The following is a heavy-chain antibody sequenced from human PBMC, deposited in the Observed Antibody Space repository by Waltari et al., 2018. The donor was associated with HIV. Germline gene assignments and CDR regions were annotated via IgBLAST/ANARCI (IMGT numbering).Heavy chain of an antibody. Sequence: EVQLLESGGGLVQPGGSVRPSCAASGFTFSSYAMSGGRQAPGKGLEWVSAISGSGRSTYYAYSVKGRFTISRDNSKNTVYLQMNSLRAEDTALYYCAKDCGGDCYMDWGQGTLVTVSS. CDR1: GFTFSSYA. V-gene: IGHV3-23*01. D-gene: IGHD2-21*02. CDR3: AKDCGGDCYMD. CDR2: ISGSGRST. J-gene: IGHJ4*02.